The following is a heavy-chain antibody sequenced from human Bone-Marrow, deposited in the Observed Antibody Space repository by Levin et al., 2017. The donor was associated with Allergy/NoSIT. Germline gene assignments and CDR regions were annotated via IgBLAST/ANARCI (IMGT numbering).Heavy chain of an antibody. D-gene: IGHD3-10*01. J-gene: IGHJ4*02. CDR2: ILATGGTT. CDR1: GFTFSSHT. V-gene: IGHV3-23*01. Sequence: GGSLRLSCVASGFTFSSHTMSWVRQAPGKGLEWVSGILATGGTTYYADSVKGRFTISRDNSKNTLYLQMNSLRIEDTAVYYCAKDWGYGSGTYYDCWGQGTLVTVSS. CDR3: AKDWGYGSGTYYDC.